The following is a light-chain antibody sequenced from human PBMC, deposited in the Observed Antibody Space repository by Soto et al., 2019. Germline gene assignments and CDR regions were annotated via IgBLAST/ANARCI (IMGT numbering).Light chain of an antibody. V-gene: IGKV1-39*01. Sequence: DIQMTQSPSSLSASVGDRVTITCRASQNINNNLSWYQQKPGKAPKFLIYVASTLQRGVPSRFRXGXXGTEFTLTISSLQPEDFATYYCQQSFSPPYTFGQGTKLE. J-gene: IGKJ2*01. CDR2: VAS. CDR1: QNINNN. CDR3: QQSFSPPYT.